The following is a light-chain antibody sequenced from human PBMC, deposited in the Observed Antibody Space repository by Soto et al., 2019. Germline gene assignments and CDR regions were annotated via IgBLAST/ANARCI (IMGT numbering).Light chain of an antibody. CDR1: SSAIAGYNY. Sequence: QSVLTQPPSAPGSPGQSVTISCTGCSSAIAGYNYVSWYQQRPGKVPRLIIYEVTKRPSGVPDRFSASKSGNTASLTVSGLQADDEAEYYCCSYAGSNNYYRFGSGTKVTVL. J-gene: IGLJ1*01. CDR2: EVT. CDR3: CSYAGSNNYYR. V-gene: IGLV2-8*01.